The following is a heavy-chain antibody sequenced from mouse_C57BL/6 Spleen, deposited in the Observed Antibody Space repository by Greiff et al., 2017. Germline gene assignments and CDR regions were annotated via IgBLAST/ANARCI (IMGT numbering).Heavy chain of an antibody. D-gene: IGHD4-1*01. CDR1: GYTFTSYW. CDR3: ARANWDFAWFAY. V-gene: IGHV1-55*01. CDR2: IYPGSGST. J-gene: IGHJ3*01. Sequence: VQLQQPGAELVKPGASVKMSCKASGYTFTSYWITWVKQRPGQGLEWIGDIYPGSGSTNYNEKFKSKATLTVDTSSSTAYMQLSSLTSEDSAVYSCARANWDFAWFAYWGQGTLVTVSA.